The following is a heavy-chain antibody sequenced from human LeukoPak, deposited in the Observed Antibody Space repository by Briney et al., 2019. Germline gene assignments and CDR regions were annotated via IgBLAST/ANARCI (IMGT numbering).Heavy chain of an antibody. CDR1: GYTFTSYG. V-gene: IGHV1-69*13. D-gene: IGHD6-6*01. CDR2: IIPIFGTA. J-gene: IGHJ5*02. CDR3: ARVGSSSSWGTDWFDP. Sequence: ASVKVSCKASGYTFTSYGISWVRQAPGRGLEWMGGIIPIFGTANYAQKFQGRVTITADESTSTAYMELSSLRSEDTAVYYYARVGSSSSWGTDWFDPWGQGTLVTVSS.